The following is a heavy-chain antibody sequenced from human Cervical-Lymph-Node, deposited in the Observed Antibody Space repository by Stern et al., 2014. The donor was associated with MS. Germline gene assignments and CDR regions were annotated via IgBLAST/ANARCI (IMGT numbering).Heavy chain of an antibody. CDR3: AKNYLSRFYYDSPGRGVGWFDP. J-gene: IGHJ5*02. D-gene: IGHD3-9*01. Sequence: QVQLVESGGGVVQPGRSLRLSCAASGFTFSNYGMHWVRQAPGKGLAWVAVISSDGSDENYGDSVKGRFIISRDKSKNTVYLQMNSLRADDTAVYYCAKNYLSRFYYDSPGRGVGWFDPSGQGTLVTVSS. V-gene: IGHV3-30*18. CDR1: GFTFSNYG. CDR2: ISSDGSDE.